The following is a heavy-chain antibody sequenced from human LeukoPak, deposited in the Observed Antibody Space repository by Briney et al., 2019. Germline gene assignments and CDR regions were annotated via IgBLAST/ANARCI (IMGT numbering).Heavy chain of an antibody. Sequence: SVKVSCKDSRGTFSSYAISWVRQAPGQGLEWMGRIIPIFGTANYAQKFQGRVTITTEESTSTAYMELSSLRSEDTAVYYCARGKYSSSSHYYYYYYMDVWGKGTTVTVSS. CDR2: IIPIFGTA. D-gene: IGHD6-6*01. CDR1: RGTFSSYA. V-gene: IGHV1-69*05. CDR3: ARGKYSSSSHYYYYYYMDV. J-gene: IGHJ6*03.